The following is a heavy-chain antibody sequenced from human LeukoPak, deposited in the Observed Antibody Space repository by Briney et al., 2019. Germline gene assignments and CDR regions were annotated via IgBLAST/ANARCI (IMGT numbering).Heavy chain of an antibody. CDR2: IKQDGSEK. D-gene: IGHD3-3*01. V-gene: IGHV3-7*01. Sequence: PGGSLRLSCAASGFTFSSYWMGWVRQAPGKGLEWVANIKQDGSEKYYVDSVKGRFTISRDNAKNSLYLQMNSLSAEDTAVCYCARDDFWSGYLDWFDPWGQGTLVTVSS. J-gene: IGHJ5*02. CDR1: GFTFSSYW. CDR3: ARDDFWSGYLDWFDP.